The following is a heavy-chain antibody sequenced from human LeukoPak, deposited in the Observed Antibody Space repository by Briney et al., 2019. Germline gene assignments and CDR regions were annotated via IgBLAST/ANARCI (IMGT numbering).Heavy chain of an antibody. D-gene: IGHD3-3*01. V-gene: IGHV3-7*03. CDR3: AKDLGPYYDFWSGPFDY. Sequence: GGSLRLSCAASGFTFSSYWMSWVRQAPGKGLEWVANIDQDGNEKYYVDSLKGRFTISRDNAKNSLYLQMNSLRAEDMALYYCAKDLGPYYDFWSGPFDYWGQGTLVTVSS. CDR1: GFTFSSYW. CDR2: IDQDGNEK. J-gene: IGHJ4*02.